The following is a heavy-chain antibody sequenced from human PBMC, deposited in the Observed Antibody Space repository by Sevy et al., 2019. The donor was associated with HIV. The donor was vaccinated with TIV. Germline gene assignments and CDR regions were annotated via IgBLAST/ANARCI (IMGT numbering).Heavy chain of an antibody. CDR3: LGLIYGSSSGNYYYYGMDV. D-gene: IGHD6-6*01. V-gene: IGHV4-39*01. CDR2: IYYSGST. Sequence: SETLSLTCTVSGGSISSSSYYWGWIRQPPGKGLEWIGSIYYSGSTYYNPSLKSRVTISVDTSKNQFSLKLSSVTAADTAVYYCLGLIYGSSSGNYYYYGMDVWGQGTTVTVSS. CDR1: GGSISSSSYY. J-gene: IGHJ6*02.